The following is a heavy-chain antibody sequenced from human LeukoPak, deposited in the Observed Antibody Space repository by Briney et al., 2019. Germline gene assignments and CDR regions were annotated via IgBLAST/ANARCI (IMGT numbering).Heavy chain of an antibody. Sequence: PGGSLRLSCAVSGFTVSSNYMSWVRQAPGKGLEWVSVIYSGGSTYYADSVKGRFTISRDNSKNTLYLQMNSLRAEDTAVYYCARGSRDGYGMFDPWGQGALVTVSS. J-gene: IGHJ5*02. D-gene: IGHD5-24*01. CDR2: IYSGGST. CDR3: ARGSRDGYGMFDP. V-gene: IGHV3-66*01. CDR1: GFTVSSNY.